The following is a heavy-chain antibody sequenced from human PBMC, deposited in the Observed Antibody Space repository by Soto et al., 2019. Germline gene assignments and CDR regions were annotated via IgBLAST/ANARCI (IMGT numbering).Heavy chain of an antibody. CDR1: VFTFDNYA. J-gene: IGHJ4*02. V-gene: IGHV3-9*01. CDR3: AKDTGPN. CDR2: ISWNGNTI. Sequence: GGSLRLSCASSVFTFDNYAMHWVRQAPGKGLEWVSGISWNGNTIAYADSVKGRFTISRDNAKNSLYLQMNSLRAEDTAFYYCAKDTGPNWGQGTLVTVSS.